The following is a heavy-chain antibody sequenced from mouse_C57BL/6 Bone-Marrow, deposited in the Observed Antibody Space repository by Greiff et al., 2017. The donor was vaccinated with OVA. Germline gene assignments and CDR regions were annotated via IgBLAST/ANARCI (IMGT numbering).Heavy chain of an antibody. J-gene: IGHJ2*01. CDR3: ASGSNSKGDY. CDR1: GYTFTSYW. V-gene: IGHV1-64*01. CDR2: IDPDSGST. D-gene: IGHD2-5*01. Sequence: QVQLKQPGAELVKPGASVKLSCKASGYTFTSYWMHWVTQRPGQGLEWIGMIDPDSGSTNYNEKFKSKATLTVDKSSSTAYMQLSSLTYEEYAVSYCASGSNSKGDYWGQGTTLTVSS.